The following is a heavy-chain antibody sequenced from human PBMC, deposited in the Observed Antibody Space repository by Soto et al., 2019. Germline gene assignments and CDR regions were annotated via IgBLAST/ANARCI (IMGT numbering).Heavy chain of an antibody. Sequence: GASVKVSCKASGYTFTSYYMHWVRQAPGQGLEWMGIINPSGGSTSYAQKFQGRVTMTRDTSTSTVYMELSSLRSEDTAVYYCARSAADIVVVSAAPGEGNYYYYGMDVWGQGTTVTVSS. D-gene: IGHD2-2*01. CDR3: ARSAADIVVVSAAPGEGNYYYYGMDV. V-gene: IGHV1-46*01. CDR2: INPSGGST. CDR1: GYTFTSYY. J-gene: IGHJ6*02.